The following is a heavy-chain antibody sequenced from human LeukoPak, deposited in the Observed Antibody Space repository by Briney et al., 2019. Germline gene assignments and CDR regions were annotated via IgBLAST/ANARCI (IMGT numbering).Heavy chain of an antibody. V-gene: IGHV1-18*01. D-gene: IGHD2-2*01. Sequence: ASVKVSCKASGYTFTTYGISWVRQAPGQGLEWMGWISAYNGNTNYAQKFQGRVTMTTDTSTSTAYMELRSLRSDDTAVYYCARDMVPAAMFHNWFDPWGQGTLVTVSS. J-gene: IGHJ5*02. CDR2: ISAYNGNT. CDR3: ARDMVPAAMFHNWFDP. CDR1: GYTFTTYG.